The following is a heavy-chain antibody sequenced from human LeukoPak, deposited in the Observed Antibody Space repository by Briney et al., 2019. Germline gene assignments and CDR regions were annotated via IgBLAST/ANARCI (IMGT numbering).Heavy chain of an antibody. Sequence: GESLKISCKGSGYSFTSYWISWVRQMPGKGLEWMGRIDPSDSYTNYSPSFQGHVTISADKSISTAYLQWSSLKASDTAMYYCARVPVVLWFGELSYAFDIWGQGTIVTVSS. CDR3: ARVPVVLWFGELSYAFDI. J-gene: IGHJ3*02. CDR2: IDPSDSYT. CDR1: GYSFTSYW. D-gene: IGHD3-10*01. V-gene: IGHV5-10-1*01.